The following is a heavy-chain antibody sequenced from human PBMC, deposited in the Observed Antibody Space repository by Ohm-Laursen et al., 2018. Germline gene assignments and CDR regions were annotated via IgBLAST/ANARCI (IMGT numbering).Heavy chain of an antibody. Sequence: SLRLSCAASGFTFSSQAMGWIRQAPGKGLEWVSYISSSGSTIYYADSVKGRFTISRDNAKNSLYLQMNSLRAEDTAVYYCAKDRAGYSSGWLYYYYGMDVWGQGTTVTVSS. V-gene: IGHV3-11*01. CDR3: AKDRAGYSSGWLYYYYGMDV. CDR1: GFTFSSQA. D-gene: IGHD6-19*01. J-gene: IGHJ6*02. CDR2: ISSSGSTI.